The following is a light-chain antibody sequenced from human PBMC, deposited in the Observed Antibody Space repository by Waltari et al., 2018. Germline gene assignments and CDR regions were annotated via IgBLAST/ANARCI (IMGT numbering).Light chain of an antibody. CDR2: DVS. Sequence: QSALTHLDSVSGPAGQSITIACTGTSTDVGGYVFVSWYQQYPGKAPKLVIYDVSNRPSGASNRFSGSKSGNTASLIISGLLAEDEADYYCSSYSSNSLYVFGTGTKVTVL. J-gene: IGLJ1*01. CDR3: SSYSSNSLYV. V-gene: IGLV2-14*03. CDR1: STDVGGYVF.